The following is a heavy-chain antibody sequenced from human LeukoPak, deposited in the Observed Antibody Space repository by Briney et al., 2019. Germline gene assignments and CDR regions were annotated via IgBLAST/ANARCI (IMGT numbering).Heavy chain of an antibody. CDR1: GGSISSYY. D-gene: IGHD6-13*01. V-gene: IGHV4-4*07. CDR2: IYTSGST. CDR3: AKGIYSSNWFDP. J-gene: IGHJ5*02. Sequence: SETLSLTCTVSGGSISSYYWSWIRQPAGKGLEWIGRIYTSGSTNYNPSLKSRVTMSVDTSKNQFSLKLSSLTAADTAVYYCAKGIYSSNWFDPWGQGTLVTVSS.